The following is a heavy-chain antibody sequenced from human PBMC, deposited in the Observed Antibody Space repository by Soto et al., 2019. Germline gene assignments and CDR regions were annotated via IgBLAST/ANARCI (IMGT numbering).Heavy chain of an antibody. CDR2: ISSSSSYI. D-gene: IGHD6-19*01. CDR1: GFTFSSYS. J-gene: IGHJ6*02. V-gene: IGHV3-21*01. CDR3: ARDKLSSGWYGVTIDYYYYGMDV. Sequence: PGESLKISCAASGFTFSSYSMNWVRQAPGKGLEWVSSISSSSSYIYYADSVKGRFTISRDNAKNSLYLQMNSLRAEDTAVYYCARDKLSSGWYGVTIDYYYYGMDVWGQGTTVTVSS.